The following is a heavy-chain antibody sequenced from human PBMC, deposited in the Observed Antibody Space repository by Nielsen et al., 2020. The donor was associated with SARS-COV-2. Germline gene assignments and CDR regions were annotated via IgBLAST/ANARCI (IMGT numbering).Heavy chain of an antibody. CDR3: ASLSGYDLCY. CDR2: IYYSGST. Sequence: SATLSLTCTVSGGSISSSSYYWGWIRQPPGKGLEWIGSIYYSGSTYYNPSLKSRVTISVDTSKNQFSLKLSSVTAADTAVYYCASLSGYDLCYWGQGTLVTVSS. J-gene: IGHJ4*02. CDR1: GGSISSSSYY. D-gene: IGHD5-12*01. V-gene: IGHV4-39*01.